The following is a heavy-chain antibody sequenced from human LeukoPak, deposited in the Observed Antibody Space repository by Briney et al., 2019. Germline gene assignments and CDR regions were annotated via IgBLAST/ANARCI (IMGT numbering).Heavy chain of an antibody. D-gene: IGHD6-19*01. Sequence: GGSLRLSCAASGFTFSNYAMSWVRQAPGKGLEWVSSISSSSSYIYYADSVKGRFTISRDNAKNSLYLQMNSLRAEDTAVYYCARAYSSGWFYFDYWGQGTLVTVSS. V-gene: IGHV3-21*01. CDR2: ISSSSSYI. CDR1: GFTFSNYA. J-gene: IGHJ4*02. CDR3: ARAYSSGWFYFDY.